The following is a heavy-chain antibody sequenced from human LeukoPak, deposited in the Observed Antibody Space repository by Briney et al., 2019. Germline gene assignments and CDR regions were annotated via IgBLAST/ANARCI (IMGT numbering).Heavy chain of an antibody. CDR1: GFTFSSYA. V-gene: IGHV3-23*01. CDR3: ARYRVPAAGTLDY. D-gene: IGHD6-13*01. CDR2: NSDSGGST. Sequence: GGSLRLSCAASGFTFSSYAMSWVRQAPGKGLEWVSSNSDSGGSTYYADSVKGRFTISRDNSKNTLYLQMNSLRAEDTAVYYCARYRVPAAGTLDYWGQGTLVTVSS. J-gene: IGHJ4*02.